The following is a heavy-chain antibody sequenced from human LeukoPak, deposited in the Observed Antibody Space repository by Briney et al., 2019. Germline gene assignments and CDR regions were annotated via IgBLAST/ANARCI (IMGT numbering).Heavy chain of an antibody. Sequence: PGGSLRLSCAASGFTFSSYAMSWVRQAPGKGLEWVSVFYSDGTTYYADSVKGRFTISRDNSKNTLLLQMDSLRAEDTAVYYCTRHGPGDSSGYRPNDAYDIWGQGTMVTVSS. J-gene: IGHJ3*02. V-gene: IGHV3-53*01. CDR1: GFTFSSYA. CDR3: TRHGPGDSSGYRPNDAYDI. CDR2: FYSDGTT. D-gene: IGHD3-22*01.